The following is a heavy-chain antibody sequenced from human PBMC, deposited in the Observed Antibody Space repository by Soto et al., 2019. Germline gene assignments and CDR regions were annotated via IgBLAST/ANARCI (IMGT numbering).Heavy chain of an antibody. D-gene: IGHD3-22*01. CDR3: VRARATDSRPDY. CDR1: GFTFSLYS. Sequence: GGSLRLSCAASGFTFSLYSMIWVRQAPGKWLEWVSSISSSSSYIYYADSMKGRFTLSRDNAQNSLYLQMNSLRVDDTAVYYCVRARATDSRPDYWGQGXLVTVYS. V-gene: IGHV3-21*01. J-gene: IGHJ4*02. CDR2: ISSSSSYI.